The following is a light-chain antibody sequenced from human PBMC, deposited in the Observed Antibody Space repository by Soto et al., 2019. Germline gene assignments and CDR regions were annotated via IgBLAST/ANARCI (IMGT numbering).Light chain of an antibody. CDR3: SSYTSSTTLV. V-gene: IGLV2-14*01. Sequence: QSVLTQPASVSGSPGQSITISCTGTSSDVGGYNYVSWYQQHPDKAPKLMIYEVSNRPSGVSNRFSGSKSGNTASLTISELQAEDEADYYCSSYTSSTTLVFGGGTQLTVL. CDR1: SSDVGGYNY. J-gene: IGLJ2*01. CDR2: EVS.